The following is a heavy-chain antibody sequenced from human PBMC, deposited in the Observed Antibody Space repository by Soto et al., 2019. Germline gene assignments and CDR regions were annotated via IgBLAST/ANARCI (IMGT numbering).Heavy chain of an antibody. J-gene: IGHJ4*02. CDR3: ASMYYYDSSGYYPFDY. Sequence: PSETLSLTCTVSGGSICSGGYYWSWIRQHPGKGLEWIGYIYYSGGTYYNPSLKSRVTISVDTSKNQFSLKLSSVTAADTAVYYCASMYYYDSSGYYPFDYWGQGTLVTVSS. D-gene: IGHD3-22*01. CDR1: GGSICSGGYY. V-gene: IGHV4-31*03. CDR2: IYYSGGT.